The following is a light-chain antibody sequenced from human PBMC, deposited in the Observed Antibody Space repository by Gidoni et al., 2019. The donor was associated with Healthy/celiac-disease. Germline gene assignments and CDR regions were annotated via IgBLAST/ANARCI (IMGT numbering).Light chain of an antibody. J-gene: IGKJ3*01. V-gene: IGKV3-11*01. Sequence: EIVLTQSPATLSVSPGERATRSCRASQSVSSYLAWYQQKPGQAPRLLIYDASNRAPGIPARFRGSGSGTDFTLTISSLEPEDFAVYSCQQRSNWPPTFGRGTKVDIK. CDR1: QSVSSY. CDR3: QQRSNWPPT. CDR2: DAS.